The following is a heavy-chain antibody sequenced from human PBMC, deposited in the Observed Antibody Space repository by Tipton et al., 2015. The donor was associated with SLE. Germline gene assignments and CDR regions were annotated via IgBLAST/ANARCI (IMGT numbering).Heavy chain of an antibody. J-gene: IGHJ4*02. D-gene: IGHD6-19*01. CDR2: ISYDGSNK. V-gene: IGHV3-30-3*01. CDR1: EFTFNNYP. CDR3: ARDAVAVPGPYFDY. Sequence: SLRLSCAASEFTFNNYPMHWVRQAPGKGLEWVAVISYDGSNKYYADSVKGRFTISRDNAKNSLSLQMNSLRADDTAVYYCARDAVAVPGPYFDYWGQGTLVTVSS.